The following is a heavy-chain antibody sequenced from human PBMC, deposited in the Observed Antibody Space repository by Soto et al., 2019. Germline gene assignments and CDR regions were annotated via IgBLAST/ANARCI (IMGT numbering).Heavy chain of an antibody. CDR1: AYTFTSYA. D-gene: IGHD5-12*01. CDR3: ARDPPQSSGYCE. CDR2: INTGNGNT. Sequence: GASVKVSCKASAYTFTSYAIHWVRQAPGQRLEWMGWINTGNGNTKYSQKFQGRVTITRDTSASTAYMELSSLRSEDTAVYYCARDPPQSSGYCEWGQGTLVTV. V-gene: IGHV1-3*04. J-gene: IGHJ4*02.